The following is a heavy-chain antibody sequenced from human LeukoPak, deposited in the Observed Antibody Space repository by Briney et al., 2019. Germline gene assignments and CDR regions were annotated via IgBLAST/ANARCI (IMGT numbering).Heavy chain of an antibody. D-gene: IGHD3/OR15-3a*01. CDR1: GGSISSYY. J-gene: IGHJ6*02. CDR2: IHYSGST. CDR3: ARAGLGPYYYYGMDV. V-gene: IGHV4-59*01. Sequence: SETLSLTCTVSGGSISSYYWSWIRQPPGKGLEWIGYIHYSGSTNYNPSLKSRVTISVDTSKNQFSLKLSSVTAADTAVYYCARAGLGPYYYYGMDVWGQGTTVTVSS.